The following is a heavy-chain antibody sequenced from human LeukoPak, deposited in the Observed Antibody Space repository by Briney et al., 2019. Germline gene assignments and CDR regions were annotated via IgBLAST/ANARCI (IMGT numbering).Heavy chain of an antibody. CDR1: GFTFSSYA. CDR3: AREPTTVKGYYYYGMDV. J-gene: IGHJ6*02. V-gene: IGHV3-30-3*01. Sequence: GGSLRLSCAASGFTFSSYAMHWVRQAPGKVLEWVAVISYDGSNKYYADSVKGRFTISRDNSKNTLYRQMNSLRDEDTAVYYCAREPTTVKGYYYYGMDVWGQGTTVTVSS. CDR2: ISYDGSNK. D-gene: IGHD4-11*01.